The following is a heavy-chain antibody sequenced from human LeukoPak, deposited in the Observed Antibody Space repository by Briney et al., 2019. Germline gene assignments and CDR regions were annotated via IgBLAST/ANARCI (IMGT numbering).Heavy chain of an antibody. V-gene: IGHV3-74*01. D-gene: IGHD1-26*01. CDR1: GFTFSSYW. Sequence: GGSLRPSCAASGFTFSSYWMHWVRQAPGKGLVWVSRINSDGSSTSYADSVKGRFTISRDNAKNTLYLQMNSLRAEDTAVYYCARDRGGSYPYYFDYWGQGTLVTVSS. J-gene: IGHJ4*02. CDR2: INSDGSST. CDR3: ARDRGGSYPYYFDY.